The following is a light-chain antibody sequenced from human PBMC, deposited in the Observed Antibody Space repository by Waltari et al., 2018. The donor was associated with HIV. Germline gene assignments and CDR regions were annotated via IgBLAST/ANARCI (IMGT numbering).Light chain of an antibody. CDR1: NSDVGKYDF. CDR2: DVN. CDR3: CSYAGGPFV. V-gene: IGLV2-23*02. Sequence: QSALTQPAPVSGSPGQSVNLSCTGTNSDVGKYDFVSWDQHNPGQAPHLIIYDVNTRPSGVSLRFSGSKSGNTASRTISGLQAEDEANYYCCSYAGGPFVFGSGT. J-gene: IGLJ1*01.